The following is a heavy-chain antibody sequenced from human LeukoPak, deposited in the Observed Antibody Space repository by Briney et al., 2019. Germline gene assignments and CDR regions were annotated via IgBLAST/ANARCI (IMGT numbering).Heavy chain of an antibody. CDR1: GYSFRSYG. CDR3: ARDGDYLLLSARYYMDV. V-gene: IGHV1-18*01. J-gene: IGHJ6*03. D-gene: IGHD2-2*01. CDR2: ISVYNVKT. Sequence: GASVKVSCKASGYSFRSYGITWVRQAPGQGLEWMGWISVYNVKTHYAQNLQGRVSMTRDTSISTAYMELTSLRYDDTAVYYCARDGDYLLLSARYYMDVWGKGTTLTISS.